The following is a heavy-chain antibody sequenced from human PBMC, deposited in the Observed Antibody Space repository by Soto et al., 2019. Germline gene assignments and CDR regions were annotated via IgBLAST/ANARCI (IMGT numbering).Heavy chain of an antibody. CDR2: FYYFGST. Sequence: QLQLQESGPGLVKPSQTLSLTCSVSGDSISSRVYYWGWIRQPPGKGLEWIGNFYYFGSTYYNPSPQRRVHISVDTANNPLSLGLRSLNAADPAVYYCATSTMTAKWFDPWGQGTLVTVSS. CDR1: GDSISSRVYY. J-gene: IGHJ5*02. CDR3: ATSTMTAKWFDP. D-gene: IGHD3-3*01. V-gene: IGHV4-39*01.